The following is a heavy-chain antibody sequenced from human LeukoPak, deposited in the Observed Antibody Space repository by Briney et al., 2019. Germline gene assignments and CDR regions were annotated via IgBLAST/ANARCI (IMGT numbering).Heavy chain of an antibody. CDR3: ARRGSSGWTQYYFDY. J-gene: IGHJ4*02. Sequence: SETLSLTCAVYGGSFSGYYWSWIRQPPGKGLEWIGEINHSGSTNYNPSLKSRVTISVDTSKNQFSLKLSSVTAADAAVYYCARRGSSGWTQYYFDYWGQGTLVTVSS. V-gene: IGHV4-34*01. CDR1: GGSFSGYY. D-gene: IGHD6-19*01. CDR2: INHSGST.